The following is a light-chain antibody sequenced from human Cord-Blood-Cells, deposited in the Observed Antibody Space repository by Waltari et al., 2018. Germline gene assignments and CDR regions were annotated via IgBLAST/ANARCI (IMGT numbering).Light chain of an antibody. CDR1: QIVSSY. J-gene: IGKJ4*01. Sequence: EIGFTPSPATLSFSPGARATLTCRASQIVSSYLDWYQQKPGQAPGLLIYDASNRATGIPARFSGSVSGTDFTLTISSLEPEEFAVYYCQQRSNWLTFGGGTKVEIK. CDR3: QQRSNWLT. CDR2: DAS. V-gene: IGKV3-11*01.